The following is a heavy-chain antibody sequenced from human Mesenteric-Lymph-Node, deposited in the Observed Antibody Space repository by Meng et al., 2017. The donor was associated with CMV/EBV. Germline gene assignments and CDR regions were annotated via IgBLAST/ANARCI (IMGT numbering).Heavy chain of an antibody. CDR1: GYTFTRYE. V-gene: IGHV1-8*03. CDR3: ARVGIGYPNLDY. D-gene: IGHD3-3*01. CDR2: MKPNTGNA. J-gene: IGHJ4*02. Sequence: ASGYTFTRYEINWVRQATGQGLEWVGRMKPNTGNAGYAQRFHGRVTITRDTSITTVYMELSSLTSDDTAVYFCARVGIGYPNLDYWGQGTLVTVSS.